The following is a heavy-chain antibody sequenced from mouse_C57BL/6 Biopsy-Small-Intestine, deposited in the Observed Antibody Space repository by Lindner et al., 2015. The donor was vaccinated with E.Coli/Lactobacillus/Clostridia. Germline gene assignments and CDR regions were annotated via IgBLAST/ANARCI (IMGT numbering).Heavy chain of an antibody. CDR3: ARGDDSLLTY. CDR1: GFNIKEYY. V-gene: IGHV14-2*01. D-gene: IGHD6-2*01. CDR2: IDPEDGET. J-gene: IGHJ3*01. Sequence: VQLQESGAELVKPGASVKLSCTASGFNIKEYYMHWVKQRTEQGLEWIGRIDPEDGETKYGPKFQGKSTITADTSSSTAYLQLSSLTSEDTAVYYCARGDDSLLTYWGQGTLVTVSA.